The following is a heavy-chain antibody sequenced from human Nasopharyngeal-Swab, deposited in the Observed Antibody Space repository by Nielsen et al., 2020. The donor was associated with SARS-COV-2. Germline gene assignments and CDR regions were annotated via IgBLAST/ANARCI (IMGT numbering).Heavy chain of an antibody. Sequence: SETLSLTCTVSGCSISSSGYYWGWIRQPPGKGLEWVVSFYYSGSTYYNPSLKSRVTISVDTSKNQFSLKLSSVPAADTAVYYWARERGRGGIWNYYYYYMDVWGKGTTVTVSS. CDR3: ARERGRGGIWNYYYYYMDV. D-gene: IGHD3-10*01. J-gene: IGHJ6*03. V-gene: IGHV4-39*07. CDR1: GCSISSSGYY. CDR2: FYYSGST.